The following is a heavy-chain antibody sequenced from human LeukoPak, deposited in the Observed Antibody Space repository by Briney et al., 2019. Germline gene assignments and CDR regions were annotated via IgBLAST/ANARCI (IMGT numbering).Heavy chain of an antibody. CDR2: IYYSGNT. Sequence: PSETLSLTCTVSSGSISSSSYYWGWIRQPPGKGPEWIGSIYYSGNTYYNPSLKSRVTISVDTSKNQFSLKLSSVTAADTAVYYCARATVTSYNWFDPWGQGTLVTVSS. J-gene: IGHJ5*02. CDR1: SGSISSSSYY. V-gene: IGHV4-39*01. D-gene: IGHD4-17*01. CDR3: ARATVTSYNWFDP.